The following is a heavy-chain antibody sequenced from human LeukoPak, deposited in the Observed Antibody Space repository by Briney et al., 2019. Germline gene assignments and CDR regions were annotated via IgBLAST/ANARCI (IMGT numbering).Heavy chain of an antibody. CDR3: ARVRGVDSSSWYPYYFDY. V-gene: IGHV4-30-2*01. CDR2: IFHSGST. J-gene: IGHJ4*02. CDR1: GGSISSDGYS. D-gene: IGHD6-13*01. Sequence: SQTLSLTCAVSGGSISSDGYSWSWIRQPPGKGLEWIGYIFHSGSTYYKPSTHYNPSLKSRVTMSLDRSKNQFSLKLSSMTAADTAVYYCARVRGVDSSSWYPYYFDYWGLGTLITVSS.